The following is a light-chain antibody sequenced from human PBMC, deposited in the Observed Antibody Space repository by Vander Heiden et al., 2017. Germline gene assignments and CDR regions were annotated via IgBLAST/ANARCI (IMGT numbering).Light chain of an antibody. Sequence: QSVLTQPPSASGTPRQRVTISCSGSSPNIGSKNVFWYQQLPGTAPRLLIYRNSLRPSGVPDRFSGSKSGTSASLAISGLRSEDEADYYCAAWDDSLSAHNYVFGTGTKVTVL. CDR3: AAWDDSLSAHNYV. V-gene: IGLV1-47*01. CDR1: SPNIGSKN. CDR2: RNS. J-gene: IGLJ1*01.